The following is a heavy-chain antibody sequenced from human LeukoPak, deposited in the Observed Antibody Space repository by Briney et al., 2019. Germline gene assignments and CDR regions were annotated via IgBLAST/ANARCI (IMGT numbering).Heavy chain of an antibody. V-gene: IGHV3-23*01. CDR1: GFTFSSYA. CDR2: ITTSDGNT. J-gene: IGHJ6*02. Sequence: GGSLRLSCAASGFTFSSYAMSWVRQAPGKGLEWVSTITTSDGNTYYADSVKGRFTISRDDSKNTLYLQMNSLRVEDTVVFFCAKGTGENYYGMDVWGQGTTVTVSS. D-gene: IGHD7-27*01. CDR3: AKGTGENYYGMDV.